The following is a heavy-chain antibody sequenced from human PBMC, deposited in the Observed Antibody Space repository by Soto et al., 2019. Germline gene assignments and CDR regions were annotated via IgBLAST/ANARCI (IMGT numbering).Heavy chain of an antibody. CDR2: IYYRGNT. V-gene: IGHV4-39*01. CDR3: ASGYCSGGSCSGLYYYYAMDV. J-gene: IGHJ6*02. D-gene: IGHD2-15*01. CDR1: GGSISSNSYY. Sequence: QLQLQESGPGLVKPSETLSLTCTVSGGSISSNSYYWGWIRQPPGKGLEWTGNIYYRGNTYYNQSLKSRGTVSVDTSKNQFSLKLSSVTAADTAVYYCASGYCSGGSCSGLYYYYAMDVWGQGTTVTVSS.